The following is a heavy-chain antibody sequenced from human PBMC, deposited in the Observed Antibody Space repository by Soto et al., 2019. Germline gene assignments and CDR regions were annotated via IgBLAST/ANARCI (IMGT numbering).Heavy chain of an antibody. V-gene: IGHV4-39*01. Sequence: LSLTCTVSGGSISSSSYYWGWIRQPPGKGLEWIGSIYYSGSTYYNPSLKSRVTISVDTSKNQFSLKLSSVTAADTAVYYCARLVGRGRSFHAAALFYGMDVWGQGTTVTVSS. D-gene: IGHD6-6*01. CDR2: IYYSGST. J-gene: IGHJ6*02. CDR3: ARLVGRGRSFHAAALFYGMDV. CDR1: GGSISSSSYY.